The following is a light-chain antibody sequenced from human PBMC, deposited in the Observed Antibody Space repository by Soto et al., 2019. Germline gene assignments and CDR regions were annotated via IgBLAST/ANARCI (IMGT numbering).Light chain of an antibody. CDR1: SSDVGGYNH. CDR3: SSYTSSSTLVYV. CDR2: EVS. Sequence: QSVLTQPASVSGSPGQSITISCTGTSSDVGGYNHVSWYQHHPGKAPKLMIFEVSNRPSGVSNRFSGSKSGNTASLTISGLQAEDEADYYCSSYTSSSTLVYVFGTGTKVTVL. V-gene: IGLV2-14*01. J-gene: IGLJ1*01.